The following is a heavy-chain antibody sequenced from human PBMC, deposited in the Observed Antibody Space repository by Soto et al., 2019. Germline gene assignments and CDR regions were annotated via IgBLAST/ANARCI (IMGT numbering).Heavy chain of an antibody. J-gene: IGHJ4*02. CDR1: GGSVSSVTSY. Sequence: SETLSLTCTVSGGSVSSVTSYWSWVRQPNGKGLEWIAYIYYTGTTNYNPSLRGRVAISLDTSKNQFSLQLTFVSAADPAIYYCEKWCGFDPIDYWGQGTKVTVSS. CDR2: IYYTGTT. CDR3: EKWCGFDPIDY. D-gene: IGHD5-12*01. V-gene: IGHV4-61*01.